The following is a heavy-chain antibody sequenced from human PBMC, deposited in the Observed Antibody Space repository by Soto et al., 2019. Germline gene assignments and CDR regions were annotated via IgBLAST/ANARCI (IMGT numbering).Heavy chain of an antibody. V-gene: IGHV1-69*02. CDR1: GCTFSSYT. Sequence: SVKVSCKASGCTFSSYTISWVRQAPGQGLEWMGRIIPILGIANYAQKFQGRVTITADKSTSTAYMELSSLRSEDTAVYYCASIFEASGYDYWGQGTLVIVSS. J-gene: IGHJ4*02. CDR2: IIPILGIA. CDR3: ASIFEASGYDY. D-gene: IGHD5-12*01.